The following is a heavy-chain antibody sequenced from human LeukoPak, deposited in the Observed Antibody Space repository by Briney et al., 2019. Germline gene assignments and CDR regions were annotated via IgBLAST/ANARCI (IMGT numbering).Heavy chain of an antibody. CDR3: ARRPYYDFWSGYSDYFDY. CDR2: IYYSGCT. D-gene: IGHD3-3*01. Sequence: SETLSLTCTVSGGSISSSSYYWGWIRQPPGKGLEWIGSIYYSGCTYYNPSLKRRVTISVDTSKNQFSLKLSSVTAADTAVYYCARRPYYDFWSGYSDYFDYWGQGTLVTVSS. V-gene: IGHV4-39*01. J-gene: IGHJ4*02. CDR1: GGSISSSSYY.